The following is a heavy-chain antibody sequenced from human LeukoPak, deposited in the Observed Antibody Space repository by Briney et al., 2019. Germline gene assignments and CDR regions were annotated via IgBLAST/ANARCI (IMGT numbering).Heavy chain of an antibody. CDR3: ARGTVTTVKIGDN. CDR1: GGSISSHY. J-gene: IGHJ4*02. CDR2: IYYSGST. V-gene: IGHV4-59*11. Sequence: SETLSLTCTVSGGSISSHYWSWIRQPPGKGLEWIGYIYYSGSTNYNPSLKSRVTISVDTSKNQFSLKLSSVTAADTAVYYCARGTVTTVKIGDNWGQGTLVTVSS. D-gene: IGHD4-17*01.